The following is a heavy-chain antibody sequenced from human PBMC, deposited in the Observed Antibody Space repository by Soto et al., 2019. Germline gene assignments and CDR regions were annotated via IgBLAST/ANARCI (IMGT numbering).Heavy chain of an antibody. D-gene: IGHD3-16*01. CDR1: GGSISAAGSS. V-gene: IGHV4-30-2*01. CDR3: AREFPYYVSSDSYLDY. Sequence: SETLSLTCAVSGGSISAAGSSWSWIRQPPGGGLEWIGYIYHSGTTCYYPSLKTRLTVSLDTSKNQFSLHLNSVTPEDTAVYYCAREFPYYVSSDSYLDYWGQGALVTVSS. J-gene: IGHJ4*02. CDR2: IYHSGTT.